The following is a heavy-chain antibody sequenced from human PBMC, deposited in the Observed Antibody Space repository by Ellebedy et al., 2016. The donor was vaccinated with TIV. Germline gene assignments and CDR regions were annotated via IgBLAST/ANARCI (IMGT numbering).Heavy chain of an antibody. CDR1: GYRFSNYW. D-gene: IGHD2-2*01. Sequence: KVSXXGSGYRFSNYWIGWVRQMPGKGLEYMGTIYPGDSDSRYSPSFQGQITMSVDKSINTAYLQWSSLKASDTAIYYCARHEGSSTRPDDDAFDIWGQGTMVTVSS. CDR3: ARHEGSSTRPDDDAFDI. CDR2: IYPGDSDS. J-gene: IGHJ3*02. V-gene: IGHV5-51*01.